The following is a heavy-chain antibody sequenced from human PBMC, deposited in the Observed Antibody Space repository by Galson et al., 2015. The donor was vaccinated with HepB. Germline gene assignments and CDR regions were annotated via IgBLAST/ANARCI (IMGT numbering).Heavy chain of an antibody. CDR2: TYYRSKWFN. J-gene: IGHJ3*02. D-gene: IGHD2-2*01. CDR1: GDSVSSNSAA. CDR3: VREQLPRRDAFDI. V-gene: IGHV6-1*01. Sequence: CAISGDSVSSNSAAWNWIRQSPSRGLEWLGRTYYRSKWFNNYAVSVKSRITINPDTSKNQFSLQLNSVTPEDTAVYYCVREQLPRRDAFDIWGQGTVVTVSS.